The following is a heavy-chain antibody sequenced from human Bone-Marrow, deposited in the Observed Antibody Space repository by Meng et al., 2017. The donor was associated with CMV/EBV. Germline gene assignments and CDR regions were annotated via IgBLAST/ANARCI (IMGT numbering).Heavy chain of an antibody. CDR1: GGSVSSGSYY. CDR3: ARGWEPAEFDP. D-gene: IGHD1-26*01. J-gene: IGHJ5*02. V-gene: IGHV4-61*01. Sequence: CTVAGGSVSSGSYYWSWIRQPTGKGLEWIGYIYYSGSTNYNPSLKSRVTISVDTSKNQFSLKLSSVTAADTAVYYCARGWEPAEFDPWGQGTLVTVSS. CDR2: IYYSGST.